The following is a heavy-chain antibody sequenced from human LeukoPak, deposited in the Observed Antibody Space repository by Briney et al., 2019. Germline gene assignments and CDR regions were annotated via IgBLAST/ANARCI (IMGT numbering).Heavy chain of an antibody. Sequence: PSQTLPLTCTVSGGSISSGGYYWSWIRQPPGKGLEWIGYIYHSGSAYYNPSLKSRVTISVDRSKNQFSLKLSSVTAADTAVYYCAREKEYYYDSSGYYYTEKYFDYWGQGTLVTVSS. V-gene: IGHV4-30-2*01. J-gene: IGHJ4*02. CDR2: IYHSGSA. D-gene: IGHD3-22*01. CDR1: GGSISSGGYY. CDR3: AREKEYYYDSSGYYYTEKYFDY.